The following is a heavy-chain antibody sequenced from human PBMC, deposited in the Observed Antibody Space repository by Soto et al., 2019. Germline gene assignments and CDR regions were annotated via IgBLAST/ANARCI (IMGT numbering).Heavy chain of an antibody. CDR3: AEGYSGNGGRGMDV. D-gene: IGHD5-12*01. J-gene: IGHJ6*02. CDR2: MNPNSGNT. Sequence: ASVKVSCKASGYTFTGYDINWVRQATGQGLEWMGWMNPNSGNTGYAQKFQGRVTMTRNTSISTAYMELSSLRSEDTAVYYCAEGYSGNGGRGMDVWGQGTTVTV. V-gene: IGHV1-8*01. CDR1: GYTFTGYD.